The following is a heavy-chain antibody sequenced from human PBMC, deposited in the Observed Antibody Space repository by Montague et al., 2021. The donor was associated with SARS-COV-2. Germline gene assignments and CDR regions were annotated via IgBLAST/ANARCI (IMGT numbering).Heavy chain of an antibody. D-gene: IGHD4-17*01. CDR1: GYTLTELS. CDR3: ATASAISVTRWFDP. Sequence: SVKVSCKVSGYTLTELSMHWVRQAPGNGLEWMGGFDPEDGETIYXQKFQGRVTMTEDTSTDTAYMELSSLRSEDTAVYYCATASAISVTRWFDPWGQGTLVTVSS. V-gene: IGHV1-24*01. CDR2: FDPEDGET. J-gene: IGHJ5*02.